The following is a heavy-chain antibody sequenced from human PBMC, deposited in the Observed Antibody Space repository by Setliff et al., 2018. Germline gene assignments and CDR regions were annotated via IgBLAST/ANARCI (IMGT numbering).Heavy chain of an antibody. D-gene: IGHD6-6*01. CDR3: ARGRNVAARLLDT. J-gene: IGHJ5*02. CDR1: GGTFSVYY. CDR2: INHSGST. Sequence: SETLSLTCAAYGGTFSVYYWTWVRQSPGKGLEWIGEINHSGSTNYNPSLKSRVSISIDTSKDQFSLTMTSVTAADAAIYYCARGRNVAARLLDTWGQGSRVTVSS. V-gene: IGHV4-34*01.